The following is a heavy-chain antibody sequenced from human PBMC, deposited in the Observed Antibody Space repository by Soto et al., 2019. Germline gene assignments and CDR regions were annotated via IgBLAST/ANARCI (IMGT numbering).Heavy chain of an antibody. D-gene: IGHD3-3*01. CDR2: INWNGGST. Sequence: GGSLRLSCAASGFTFDDYGMSWVRQAPGKGLEWVSGINWNGGSTGYADSVKGRFTISRDNAKNSLYLQTNSLRAEDTALYYCARVNSGDTIFGVVHDAFDIWGQGTMVTXSS. V-gene: IGHV3-20*04. CDR1: GFTFDDYG. J-gene: IGHJ3*02. CDR3: ARVNSGDTIFGVVHDAFDI.